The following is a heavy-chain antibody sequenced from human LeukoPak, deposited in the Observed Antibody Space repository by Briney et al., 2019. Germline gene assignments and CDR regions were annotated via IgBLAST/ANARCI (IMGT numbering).Heavy chain of an antibody. CDR2: ISYDGSYK. V-gene: IGHV3-30*04. CDR1: GFTFSNYS. Sequence: GGSLRLSCAASGFTFSNYSMHWVRQAPGKGLEWVAVISYDGSYKYYADSVKGRFTISRDNSKNTLYLQMNSLRAEDTAVYYCARKATVTTGDYYFDYWGQGTLVTVSS. J-gene: IGHJ4*02. D-gene: IGHD4-17*01. CDR3: ARKATVTTGDYYFDY.